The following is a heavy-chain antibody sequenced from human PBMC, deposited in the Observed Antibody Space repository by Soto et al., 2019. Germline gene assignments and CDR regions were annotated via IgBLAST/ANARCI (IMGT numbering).Heavy chain of an antibody. Sequence: SVEVSCKDSGGTFSSYAISWVRQAPGQGLEWMGGIIPIFGTANYAPKFQGRVTITADKSTSTAYMELSSLRSEDTAVYYCARSPPYDSSGYYYYFDYWGQGTLVTGSS. CDR2: IIPIFGTA. CDR1: GGTFSSYA. V-gene: IGHV1-69*06. CDR3: ARSPPYDSSGYYYYFDY. D-gene: IGHD3-22*01. J-gene: IGHJ4*02.